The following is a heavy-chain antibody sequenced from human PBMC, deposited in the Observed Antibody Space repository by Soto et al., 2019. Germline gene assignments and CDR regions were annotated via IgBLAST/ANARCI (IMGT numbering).Heavy chain of an antibody. J-gene: IGHJ5*02. CDR2: VRGDNGHT. V-gene: IGHV1-18*01. CDR3: ARDLGYCRSGTCYREWFDP. CDR1: GYTFTTHG. Sequence: QVQLVQSGAEVKKPGASVKVSCKASGYTFTTHGISWVRQVPGQGLEWMGWVRGDNGHTNYAQSLQGRVTMTTDTSTNTAYMERRSLRSDDTAVYYWARDLGYCRSGTCYREWFDPWGQEPWSPSPQ. D-gene: IGHD2-15*01.